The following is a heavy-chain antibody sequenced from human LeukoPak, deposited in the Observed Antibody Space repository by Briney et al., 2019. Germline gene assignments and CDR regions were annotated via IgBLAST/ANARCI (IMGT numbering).Heavy chain of an antibody. CDR3: AKDGRYCSSTSCYAVEWNYYYYGMDV. D-gene: IGHD2-2*01. CDR1: GFTFSSYG. CDR2: ISYDGSNK. V-gene: IGHV3-30*18. Sequence: PGRSLRLSCAASGFTFSSYGMHWVRQAPGKGLEWVAVISYDGSNKYYADSVKGRFTISRDNSKNTLYLQMNSLRAEDTAVYYCAKDGRYCSSTSCYAVEWNYYYYGMDVWAKGPRSPSP. J-gene: IGHJ6*02.